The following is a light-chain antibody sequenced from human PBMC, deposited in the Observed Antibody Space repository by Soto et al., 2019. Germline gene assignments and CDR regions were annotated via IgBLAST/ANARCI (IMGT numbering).Light chain of an antibody. J-gene: IGLJ1*01. CDR2: SDN. Sequence: QSVLTQPPSASGTPGQRVTISCSGSSSNIGSNSVNWYQQVPGTAPKLLIYSDNQRPSGVPVRFSGSKSGTSASLAISGLQSDDEADYYCATWDDSLDGLYVFGTGTKLTVL. CDR1: SSNIGSNS. V-gene: IGLV1-44*01. CDR3: ATWDDSLDGLYV.